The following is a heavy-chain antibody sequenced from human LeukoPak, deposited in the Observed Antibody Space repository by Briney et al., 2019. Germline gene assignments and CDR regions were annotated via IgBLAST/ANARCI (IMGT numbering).Heavy chain of an antibody. CDR2: ISGSGGST. CDR1: GFTFSSYG. J-gene: IGHJ4*02. D-gene: IGHD3-10*01. Sequence: GGSLRLSCAASGFTFSSYGMSWVRQAPGKGLEWVSAISGSGGSTYCADSVKGRFTISRDNSKNTLYLEMNSLRAEDTAVYYCAKDIGSYYDYWGQGILVTVSS. V-gene: IGHV3-23*01. CDR3: AKDIGSYYDY.